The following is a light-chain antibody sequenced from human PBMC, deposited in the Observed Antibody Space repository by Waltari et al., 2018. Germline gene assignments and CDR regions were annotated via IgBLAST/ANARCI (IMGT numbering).Light chain of an antibody. V-gene: IGKV3-20*01. CDR3: QKYGNSEGT. Sequence: EIVLTQSPGTLSLSPGERATLSCRASQSISRIYLAWYQQKPGQAPRLLIYEASRRATGIPDRFSGSGSGTDFTLTISRLEPEDFAVYYCQKYGNSEGTFGPGTKVDI. CDR1: QSISRIY. J-gene: IGKJ3*01. CDR2: EAS.